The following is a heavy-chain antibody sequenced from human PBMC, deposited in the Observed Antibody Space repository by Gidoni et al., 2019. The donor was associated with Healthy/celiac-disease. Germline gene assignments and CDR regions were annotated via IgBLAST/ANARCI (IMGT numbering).Heavy chain of an antibody. D-gene: IGHD4-17*01. CDR1: GFPFSSYS. CDR2: ISSSSSTI. V-gene: IGHV3-48*01. Sequence: EVQLVESGGGLVQPGGSLRLSCAASGFPFSSYSMNWVRQAPGKGLEWVSYISSSSSTIYYADSVKGRFTISRDNAKNSLYLQMNSLRAEDTAVYYCARGVVTTGWDGDYWGQGTLVTVSS. J-gene: IGHJ4*02. CDR3: ARGVVTTGWDGDY.